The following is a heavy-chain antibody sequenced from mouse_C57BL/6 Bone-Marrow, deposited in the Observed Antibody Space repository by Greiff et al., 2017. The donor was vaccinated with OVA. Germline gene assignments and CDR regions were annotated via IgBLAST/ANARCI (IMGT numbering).Heavy chain of an antibody. CDR3: ARDTSLFWYFDV. CDR2: ISDGGSYT. CDR1: GFTFSSYA. V-gene: IGHV5-4*01. D-gene: IGHD1-1*01. Sequence: EVQGVESGGGLVKPGGSLKLSCAASGFTFSSYAMSWVRQTPEKRLEWVATISDGGSYTYYPDNVKGRFTITRDNAKNDLYLQMSHLKSEDTAKYYCARDTSLFWYFDVWGTGTTVTVSS. J-gene: IGHJ1*03.